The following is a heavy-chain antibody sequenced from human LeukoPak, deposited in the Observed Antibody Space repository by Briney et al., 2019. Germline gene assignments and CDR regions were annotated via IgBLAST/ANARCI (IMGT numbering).Heavy chain of an antibody. Sequence: PGGSLRLSCAASGFTFSSYAMSWVRQAPGKGPEWVSAISGSGGSTYYADSVKGRFTISRDNSKNTLYLQMNSLRAEDTAVYYCAKDLSRWFGDQDGFDYWGQGTLVTVSS. J-gene: IGHJ4*02. CDR1: GFTFSSYA. D-gene: IGHD2-21*02. CDR3: AKDLSRWFGDQDGFDY. V-gene: IGHV3-23*01. CDR2: ISGSGGST.